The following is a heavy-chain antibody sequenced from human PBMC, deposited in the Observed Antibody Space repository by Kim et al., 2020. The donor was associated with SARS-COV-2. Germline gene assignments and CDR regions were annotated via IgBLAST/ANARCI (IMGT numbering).Heavy chain of an antibody. D-gene: IGHD3-3*01. Sequence: SETLSLTCIVSGGSISSYYCSWIRQPQGKGLELIGYSYYSGSTNYNSSLKRRISISLDTSKRQFSLKLSPVTAADTAVYYCAGGNYDFWSGYSYYYYMDVWGKGTTVTVSS. J-gene: IGHJ6*03. CDR2: SYYSGST. CDR3: AGGNYDFWSGYSYYYYMDV. CDR1: GGSISSYY. V-gene: IGHV4-59*08.